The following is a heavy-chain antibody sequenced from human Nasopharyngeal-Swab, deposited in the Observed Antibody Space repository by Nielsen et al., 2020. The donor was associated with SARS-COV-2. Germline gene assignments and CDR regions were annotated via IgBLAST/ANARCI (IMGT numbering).Heavy chain of an antibody. D-gene: IGHD1-20*01. Sequence: GESMTISCAASGFTFGNYWMSWVRQVPGKRLEWVAKIKANGSEKDYVDSVKGRFTISRDNIKNSLYLQMNSLRVEDTAVYFCARLPRNNWRLDSWGQGILVTVSS. V-gene: IGHV3-7*03. CDR2: IKANGSEK. CDR1: GFTFGNYW. J-gene: IGHJ4*02. CDR3: ARLPRNNWRLDS.